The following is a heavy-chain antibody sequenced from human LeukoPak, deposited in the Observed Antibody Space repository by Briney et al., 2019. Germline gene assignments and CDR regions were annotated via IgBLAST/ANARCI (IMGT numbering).Heavy chain of an antibody. D-gene: IGHD2-8*02. CDR2: IYYSGST. CDR3: ARTDCTGGVCYKWDPGYYFDY. Sequence: SETLSLTCTVSGGSISRYYWSWIRQPPGKGLEWIGYIYYSGSTNYNPSLKSRVTISVDTSKNQFSLKLSSVTAADTAVYYCARTDCTGGVCYKWDPGYYFDYWGQGTLVTVSS. V-gene: IGHV4-59*01. J-gene: IGHJ4*02. CDR1: GGSISRYY.